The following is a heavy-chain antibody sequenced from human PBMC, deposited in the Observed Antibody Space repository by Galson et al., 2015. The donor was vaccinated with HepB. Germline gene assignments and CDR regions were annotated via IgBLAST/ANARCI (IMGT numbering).Heavy chain of an antibody. Sequence: SLRLSCAASGFTFGDYAMSWFRQAPGKGLEWVGFIRRKAYGGTTEYAASVKGRFTISRDDSKSIAYLQMNSLKTEDTAVYYCTRGGYTYVLGVSDYWGQGTLVTVSS. CDR2: IRRKAYGGTT. CDR1: GFTFGDYA. CDR3: TRGGYTYVLGVSDY. J-gene: IGHJ4*02. D-gene: IGHD3-10*02. V-gene: IGHV3-49*03.